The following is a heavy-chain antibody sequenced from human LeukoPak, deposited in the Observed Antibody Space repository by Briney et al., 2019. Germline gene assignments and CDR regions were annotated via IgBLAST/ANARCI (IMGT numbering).Heavy chain of an antibody. CDR2: IYYSGST. J-gene: IGHJ4*02. V-gene: IGHV4-39*01. Sequence: SETLSLTCTVSVGSISSSSYYWGWIRKPPGKGLERFGSIYYSGSTYYNPSLKSRVTISVYKSKNQSSLKLSYVTAPDPALYFCAPQYQLLSHGDYWGQGTLVTVSS. CDR3: APQYQLLSHGDY. D-gene: IGHD2-2*01. CDR1: VGSISSSSYY.